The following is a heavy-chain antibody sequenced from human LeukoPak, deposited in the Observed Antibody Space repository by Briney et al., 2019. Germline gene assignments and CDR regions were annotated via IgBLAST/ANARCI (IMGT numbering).Heavy chain of an antibody. CDR2: ITSSGEST. D-gene: IGHD3-22*01. J-gene: IGHJ5*02. Sequence: GGSLRLSCAASEFSSSIYAMSWVRQAPGKGLEWVSSITSSGESTYYTGSVKGRFTISRDNSKNKLYLQMNRLRAEDTAVYYCARDRPNYYGSNGHYYQRNGDHWGQGTLVTVSS. V-gene: IGHV3-23*01. CDR1: EFSSSIYA. CDR3: ARDRPNYYGSNGHYYQRNGDH.